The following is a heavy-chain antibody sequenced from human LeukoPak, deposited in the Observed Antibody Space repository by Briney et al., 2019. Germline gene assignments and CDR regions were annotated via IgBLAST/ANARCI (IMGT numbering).Heavy chain of an antibody. D-gene: IGHD3-3*01. J-gene: IGHJ4*02. CDR3: AKGSYYDFWSGYFDY. CDR1: GFTFSSYA. Sequence: GGSLRLSCAASGFTFSSYAMSWVRQAPGKGLEWVSAISGSGGSTYYADSVKGRFTISRDNSKNTLYLQMNSLRAEDTAVYYCAKGSYYDFWSGYFDYWGQGALVTVSS. V-gene: IGHV3-23*01. CDR2: ISGSGGST.